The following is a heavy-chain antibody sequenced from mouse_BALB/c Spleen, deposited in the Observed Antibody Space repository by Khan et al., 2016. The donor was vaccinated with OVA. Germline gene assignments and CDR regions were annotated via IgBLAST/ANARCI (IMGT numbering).Heavy chain of an antibody. D-gene: IGHD2-14*01. CDR1: GYTFISYT. CDR3: VRDGAYHRNDGWFAY. V-gene: IGHV1-4*01. J-gene: IGHJ3*01. Sequence: QVQLKESGAELARPGASVKMSCKASGYTFISYTIHWIKKRPGQGLEWIGYINPSNGYTNYNQKFNDKATLTTDKSSTTAYLQLSSLTSDDSAVYNCVRDGAYHRNDGWFAYWGQGTLVTVSA. CDR2: INPSNGYT.